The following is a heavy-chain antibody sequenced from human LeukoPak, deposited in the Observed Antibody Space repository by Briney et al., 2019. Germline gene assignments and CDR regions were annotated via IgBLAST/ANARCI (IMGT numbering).Heavy chain of an antibody. V-gene: IGHV3-11*01. J-gene: IGHJ4*02. Sequence: PGGSLRLSCAASGFTFSDYYMSWIRQAPGKGLEWVSYISSSGSTIYYADSVKGRFTISRDNAKNSLYLQMNSLRAEDTALYHCARGAPYSGYDYQGYWGRGTLVTVSS. CDR2: ISSSGSTI. D-gene: IGHD5-12*01. CDR1: GFTFSDYY. CDR3: ARGAPYSGYDYQGY.